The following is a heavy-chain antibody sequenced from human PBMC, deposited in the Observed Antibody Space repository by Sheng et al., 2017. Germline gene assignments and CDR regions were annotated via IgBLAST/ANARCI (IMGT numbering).Heavy chain of an antibody. V-gene: IGHV3-21*01. J-gene: IGHJ5*02. CDR3: ARDRDYYDSSGYYSVFDP. Sequence: ESGGGLVQPGRSLRLSCEASGFIFDDYAMHWVRQVPGKGLEWVSSISSSSSYIYYADSVKGRFTISRDNAKNSLYLQMNSLRAEDTAVYYCARDRDYYDSSGYYSVFDPWGQGTLVTVSS. D-gene: IGHD3-22*01. CDR1: GFIFDDYA. CDR2: ISSSSSYI.